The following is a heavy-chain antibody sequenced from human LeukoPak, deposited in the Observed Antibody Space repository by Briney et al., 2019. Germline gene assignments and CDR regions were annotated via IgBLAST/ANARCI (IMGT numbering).Heavy chain of an antibody. V-gene: IGHV3-64*01. CDR3: ATWSGYHHVY. CDR1: GFTFSSSA. Sequence: GGSLRLSCAASGFTFSSSAMHWVRQAPGKGLEYVSAINSNGGNTYYANSVKGRFTISRDNSKNTLYLQMSSLRAEDMAVYYCATWSGYHHVYWGQGTLVTVSS. J-gene: IGHJ4*02. CDR2: INSNGGNT. D-gene: IGHD3-3*01.